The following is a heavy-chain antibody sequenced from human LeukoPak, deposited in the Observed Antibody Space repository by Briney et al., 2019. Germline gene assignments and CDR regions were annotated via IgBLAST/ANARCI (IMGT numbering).Heavy chain of an antibody. J-gene: IGHJ4*02. Sequence: PSETLSLTCAVYGGSFSGYYWSWIRQPPGKGLEWIGEINHSGSTNYNPSLKSRVTISVDTSKNQFSLKLSSVTAADTAVYYCARGFRGVMFDYWGQGTLVTVSS. V-gene: IGHV4-34*01. CDR1: GGSFSGYY. CDR2: INHSGST. CDR3: ARGFRGVMFDY. D-gene: IGHD3-16*01.